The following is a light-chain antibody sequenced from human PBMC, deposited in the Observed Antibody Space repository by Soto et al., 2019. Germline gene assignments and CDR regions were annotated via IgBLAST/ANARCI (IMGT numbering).Light chain of an antibody. CDR3: QQRSNRLT. CDR1: QCVGGY. J-gene: IGKJ4*01. V-gene: IGKV3-11*01. CDR2: DTS. Sequence: EIVLTQSPATLSLSPGERATLSCGATQCVGGYLAWYQQKPGQAPRLLIYDTSNRATGIPARFSGSGSGTDFTLTISSPEPEDFAVYYCQQRSNRLTFGGGTKVDI.